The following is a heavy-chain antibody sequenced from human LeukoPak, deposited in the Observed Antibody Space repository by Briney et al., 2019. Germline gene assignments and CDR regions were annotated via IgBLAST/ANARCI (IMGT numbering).Heavy chain of an antibody. Sequence: PSETLSLTCTVSGGSISSYYWSWIRQPPGKGLEWIGYMYYSGSTNYNPSLTSRVTILVDTSKNQFSLKLSSVTAADTAVYYCARGSEDSSGYSFDYWGQGTLVTVSS. CDR3: ARGSEDSSGYSFDY. CDR1: GGSISSYY. V-gene: IGHV4-59*01. J-gene: IGHJ4*02. D-gene: IGHD3-22*01. CDR2: MYYSGST.